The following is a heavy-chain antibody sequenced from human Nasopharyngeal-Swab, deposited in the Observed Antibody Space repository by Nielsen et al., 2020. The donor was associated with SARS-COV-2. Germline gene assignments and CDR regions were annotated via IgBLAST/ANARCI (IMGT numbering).Heavy chain of an antibody. CDR1: GFTFSSYW. Sequence: GESLKISCVASGFTFSSYWMQWVRQPPGKGLEWVARINSDGRTKDHADSLQGRFTIARDNAKNEVYLQLNGLGDEDTAVYYCGGAGSYRIDYWGQGTLVTVSS. J-gene: IGHJ4*02. CDR3: GGAGSYRIDY. D-gene: IGHD1-14*01. V-gene: IGHV3-74*01. CDR2: INSDGRTK.